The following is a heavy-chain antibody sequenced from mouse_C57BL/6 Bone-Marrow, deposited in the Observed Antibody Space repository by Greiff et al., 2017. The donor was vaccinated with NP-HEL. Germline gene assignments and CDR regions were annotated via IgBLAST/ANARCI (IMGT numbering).Heavy chain of an antibody. J-gene: IGHJ3*01. CDR2: INPGSGGT. Sequence: QVQLKQSGAELVRPGTSVKVSCKASGYAFTNYLIEWVKQRPGQGLEWIGVINPGSGGTNYNEKFKGKATLTADKSSSTAYMQLSSLTSEDAAVYVCERGGIYYDYAWFAYWGQGTLVTVSA. CDR1: GYAFTNYL. CDR3: ERGGIYYDYAWFAY. D-gene: IGHD2-4*01. V-gene: IGHV1-54*01.